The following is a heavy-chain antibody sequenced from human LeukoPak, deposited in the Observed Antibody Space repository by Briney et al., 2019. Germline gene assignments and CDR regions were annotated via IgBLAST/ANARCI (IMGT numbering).Heavy chain of an antibody. D-gene: IGHD3-22*01. V-gene: IGHV1-3*01. CDR1: GYTFTSYA. CDR2: INAGNGNT. J-gene: IGHJ6*02. CDR3: ARDPQFYDRSGYSVYYYGMDV. Sequence: ASVKVSCTASGYTFTSYAMHWVRQAPGQRLEWMAFINAGNGNTKYSQKFQGRVTITRDTSASTAYMELRSLRSEATAVSYCARDPQFYDRSGYSVYYYGMDVWGQGTTVTVSS.